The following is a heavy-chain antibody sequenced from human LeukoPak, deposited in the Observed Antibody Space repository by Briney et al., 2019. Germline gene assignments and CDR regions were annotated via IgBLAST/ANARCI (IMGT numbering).Heavy chain of an antibody. CDR3: ARAPAAIFDLRTVYYYYYGMDV. D-gene: IGHD2-2*01. CDR2: IYTSGST. V-gene: IGHV4-4*07. CDR1: GGSISSYY. Sequence: SETLSLTCTVSGGSISSYYWSWIRQPAGKGLEWIGRIYTSGSTKYNPSLKSRVTMSVDTSKNQFSLKLSSVTAADTAVYYCARAPAAIFDLRTVYYYYYGMDVWGQGTTVTVSS. J-gene: IGHJ6*02.